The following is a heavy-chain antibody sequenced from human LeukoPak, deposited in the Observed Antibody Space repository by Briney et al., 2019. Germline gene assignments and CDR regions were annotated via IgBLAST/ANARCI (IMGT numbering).Heavy chain of an antibody. Sequence: GGSLRLSCAASGFTFSRFWMNWVRHAPGKGLVWVSRIDSDESRTIYADSVKGRFTISRDNAKNTLYLQMNSLRAEDTAIYYCATYRQVLLPFESWGQGTLVTVSS. V-gene: IGHV3-74*01. J-gene: IGHJ4*02. CDR2: IDSDESRT. CDR3: ATYRQVLLPFES. CDR1: GFTFSRFW. D-gene: IGHD2-8*02.